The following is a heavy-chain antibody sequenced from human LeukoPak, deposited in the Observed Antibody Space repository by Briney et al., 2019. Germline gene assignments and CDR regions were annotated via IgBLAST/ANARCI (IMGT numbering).Heavy chain of an antibody. J-gene: IGHJ4*02. Sequence: SETLSLTCTVSGGSVSSYCWSWIRQPPGKGLEWLGYFYYSGSTYYNPSLKSRVTISVDTSKNQFSLKLSSVTAADTAVYYCARHDLDYGDYLNFDYWGQGTLVTVSS. CDR2: FYYSGST. V-gene: IGHV4-59*04. CDR3: ARHDLDYGDYLNFDY. CDR1: GGSVSSYC. D-gene: IGHD4-17*01.